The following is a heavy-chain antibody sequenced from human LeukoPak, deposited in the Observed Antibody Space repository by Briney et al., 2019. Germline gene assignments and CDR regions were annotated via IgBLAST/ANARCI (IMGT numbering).Heavy chain of an antibody. CDR1: GFTFSDYY. Sequence: GGSLRLSCAASGFTFSDYYMSWIRQAPGKGLEWVSYISSGSSYTNYADSVKGRFTISRDNAKNSLYLQMNSLRAEDTAVYYCARFRYYYISGRGWFDPWGQGTLVTVSS. D-gene: IGHD3-10*01. J-gene: IGHJ5*02. CDR2: ISSGSSYT. V-gene: IGHV3-11*03. CDR3: ARFRYYYISGRGWFDP.